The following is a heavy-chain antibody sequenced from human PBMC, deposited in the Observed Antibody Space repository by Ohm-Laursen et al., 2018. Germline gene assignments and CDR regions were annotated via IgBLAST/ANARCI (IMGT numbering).Heavy chain of an antibody. CDR3: AREGVLGDFYYYYGMNV. Sequence: SLRLSCAASGFTFSSYSMNWVRQAPGKGLEWVSSISSSSSYIYYADSVKGRFTISRDNSKNTLYLQMNSLRAEDTAVYYCAREGVLGDFYYYYGMNVWGQGTTVTVSS. CDR1: GFTFSSYS. D-gene: IGHD3-3*02. J-gene: IGHJ6*02. V-gene: IGHV3-21*01. CDR2: ISSSSSYI.